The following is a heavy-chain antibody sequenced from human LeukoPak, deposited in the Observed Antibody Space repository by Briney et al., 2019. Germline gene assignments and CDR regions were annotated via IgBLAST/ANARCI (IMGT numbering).Heavy chain of an antibody. D-gene: IGHD3-3*01. CDR2: IKGSGALS. CDR3: AKVGSEFWSGFYPTPINWFDR. CDR1: GFTFSSYV. Sequence: QSGGSLRLSCAASGFTFSSYVMTWVRQAPGKGLEWIAGIKGSGALSYCAVSVKGRFTISRDNSENTLYLQMTGLRAEDTALYYCAKVGSEFWSGFYPTPINWFDRWGQGTLVTVSS. V-gene: IGHV3-23*01. J-gene: IGHJ5*02.